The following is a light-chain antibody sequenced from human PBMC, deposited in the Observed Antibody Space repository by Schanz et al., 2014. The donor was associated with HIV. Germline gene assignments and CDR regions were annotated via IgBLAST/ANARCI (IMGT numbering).Light chain of an antibody. CDR3: SSVTTSRGL. J-gene: IGLJ1*01. V-gene: IGLV2-14*03. CDR2: DVS. Sequence: QSALTQPPSVSGSPGQSIIISCTGTSSDVGGYNYVSWYQHHPGKAPKLLIYDVSDRPSGVSNRFSGSKSGNTASLTISGLQAEDEADYYCSSVTTSRGLFGTGTKLTVL. CDR1: SSDVGGYNY.